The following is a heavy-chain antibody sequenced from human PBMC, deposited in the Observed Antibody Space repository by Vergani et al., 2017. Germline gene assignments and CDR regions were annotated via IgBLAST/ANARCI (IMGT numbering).Heavy chain of an antibody. V-gene: IGHV3-9*01. D-gene: IGHD5-18*01. CDR2: ITWNSGSI. CDR1: GFAFDDYA. Sequence: EVQPVESGGGLVQPGRYLRLSCAVSGFAFDDYAMHWVRQAPGKGLEWVSGITWNSGSIGYADSVKGRFTISRDNAKNSLYLQMNSLRAEDTALYYCAKDGYSYGYDAFDIWGQGTMVTVSS. CDR3: AKDGYSYGYDAFDI. J-gene: IGHJ3*02.